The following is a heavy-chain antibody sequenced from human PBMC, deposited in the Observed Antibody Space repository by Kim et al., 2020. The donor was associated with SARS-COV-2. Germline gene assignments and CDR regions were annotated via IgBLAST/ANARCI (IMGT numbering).Heavy chain of an antibody. Sequence: NYNSPLHGHVTISADKAISTAYLQWSSLKASDTAMYYCARLSMAGSFDYWGQGTLVTVSS. D-gene: IGHD3-10*01. CDR3: ARLSMAGSFDY. V-gene: IGHV5-10-1*01. J-gene: IGHJ4*02.